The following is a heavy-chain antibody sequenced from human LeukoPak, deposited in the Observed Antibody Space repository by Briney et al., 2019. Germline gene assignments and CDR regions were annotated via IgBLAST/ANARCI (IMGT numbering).Heavy chain of an antibody. CDR2: IRYDGSSK. D-gene: IGHD6-13*01. V-gene: IGHV3-30*02. CDR1: GFTFSSYG. Sequence: PGGSLRLSCAASGFTFSSYGMHWVRQAPGKGLEWVAFIRYDGSSKYYADSVKGRFTISRDNSKNTLYLQMNSLRAEDTAVYYCARGQAGPRPDPLDYWGQGTLVTVSS. CDR3: ARGQAGPRPDPLDY. J-gene: IGHJ4*02.